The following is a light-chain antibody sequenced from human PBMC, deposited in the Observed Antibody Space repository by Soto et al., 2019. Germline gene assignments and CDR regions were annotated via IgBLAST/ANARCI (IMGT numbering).Light chain of an antibody. CDR3: QQYGSSPWT. J-gene: IGKJ1*01. CDR1: QSVSSSY. CDR2: GAS. V-gene: IGKV3-20*01. Sequence: EIVLTQSPGTLSLSQGERATLSCRASQSVSSSYLAWYQQKPGQAPRLLIYGASSWATGIPDRFSSSGSGTDFTLTISRLEPEDFAVYYCQQYGSSPWTFGQGTKVEIK.